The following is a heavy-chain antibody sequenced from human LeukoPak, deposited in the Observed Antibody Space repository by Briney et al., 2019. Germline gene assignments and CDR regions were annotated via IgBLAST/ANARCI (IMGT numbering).Heavy chain of an antibody. CDR1: GFTFSDYG. J-gene: IGHJ6*04. V-gene: IGHV3-20*04. CDR2: ISWNSASR. Sequence: PGGSLRLSCAASGFTFSDYGMVWVRQVPGQGLEWVAGISWNSASRGSADSLEGRFTISRDNSKNSLNLEMNSLRAEDTAVYYCAELGITMIGGVWGKGTTVTISS. CDR3: AELGITMIGGV. D-gene: IGHD3-10*02.